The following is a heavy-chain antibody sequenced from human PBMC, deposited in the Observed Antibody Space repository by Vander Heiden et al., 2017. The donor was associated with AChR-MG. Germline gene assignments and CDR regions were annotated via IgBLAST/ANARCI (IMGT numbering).Heavy chain of an antibody. CDR2: IYYSGST. CDR1: GGSISSGGYY. Sequence: QVQLQESGPGLVKPSQTLSLTCTVSGGSISSGGYYWSWIRQHPGKGLEWIGYIYYSGSTYYNPSLKSRVTISVDTSKNQFSLKLSSVTAADTAVYYCASSPRNYDFWSGYYLLWKVWGKGTTVTVSS. CDR3: ASSPRNYDFWSGYYLLWKV. D-gene: IGHD3-3*01. J-gene: IGHJ6*04. V-gene: IGHV4-31*03.